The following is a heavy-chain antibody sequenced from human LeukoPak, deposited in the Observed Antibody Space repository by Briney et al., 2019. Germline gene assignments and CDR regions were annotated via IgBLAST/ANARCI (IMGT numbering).Heavy chain of an antibody. D-gene: IGHD6-6*01. CDR1: GFTLRNYW. CDR3: ARYSSSTGGASYYLDY. Sequence: PGGSLRLSCTASGFTLRNYWMHWVRQVPGKRLVWVSRISGDGSVTNCADSVQGRFTISRDNAKNTLYLQIDSLRSEDTAVYYCARYSSSTGGASYYLDYWGHGTLVTVSS. J-gene: IGHJ4*01. V-gene: IGHV3-74*01. CDR2: ISGDGSVT.